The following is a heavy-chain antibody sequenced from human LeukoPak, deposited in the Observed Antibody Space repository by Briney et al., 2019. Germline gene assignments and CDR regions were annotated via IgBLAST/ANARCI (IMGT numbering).Heavy chain of an antibody. CDR3: ARGRDGSSPWYFDY. Sequence: SETLSLTCTVSGWSINSYYWSWIRQPPGKRLEWIGFIYSSGSTDYNPSLESRVTISLDTSKNQFSLKMTSVTAADTAVYYCARGRDGSSPWYFDYWGQGTLVTVSS. CDR2: IYSSGST. J-gene: IGHJ4*02. CDR1: GWSINSYY. D-gene: IGHD5-24*01. V-gene: IGHV4-59*01.